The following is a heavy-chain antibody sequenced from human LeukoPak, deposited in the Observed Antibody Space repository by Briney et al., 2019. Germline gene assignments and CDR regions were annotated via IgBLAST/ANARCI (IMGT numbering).Heavy chain of an antibody. CDR3: ADIWGTRGVDV. CDR2: IYYSGTT. V-gene: IGHV4-39*07. J-gene: IGHJ6*04. CDR1: GGSILSSSYY. D-gene: IGHD3-16*01. Sequence: PSETLSLTCTVSGGSILSSSYYWGWIRQPPGKGLEWIGSIYYSGTTYYNPSLKSRVTISVDTSKNQFSLKLSSVTAADTAVYYCADIWGTRGVDVWGKGTTVTVSS.